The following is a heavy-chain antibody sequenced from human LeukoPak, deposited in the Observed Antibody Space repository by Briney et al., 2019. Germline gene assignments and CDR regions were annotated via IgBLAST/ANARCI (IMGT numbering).Heavy chain of an antibody. D-gene: IGHD6-6*01. CDR1: GGSISSGGYY. CDR3: AREHSSSSYNWFDP. CDR2: IYYSGST. Sequence: SETLSLTCTVSGGSISSGGYYWSWIRQHPGKGLEWIGYIYYSGSTYYNPSLKSRVTISVDTSKNQFSLKLSSVTVADTAVYYCAREHSSSSYNWFDPWGQGTLVTVSS. V-gene: IGHV4-31*03. J-gene: IGHJ5*02.